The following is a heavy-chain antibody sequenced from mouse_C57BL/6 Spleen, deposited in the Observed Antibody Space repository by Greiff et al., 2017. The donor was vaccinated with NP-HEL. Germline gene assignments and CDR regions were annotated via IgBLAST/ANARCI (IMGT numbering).Heavy chain of an antibody. D-gene: IGHD1-1*01. CDR3: AREVYYYGSSPYFDY. Sequence: EVKVVESGGGLVKPGGSLKLSCAASGFTFSSYAMSWVRQTPEKRLEWVATISDGGSYTYYPDNVKGRFTISRDNAKNNLYLQMSHLKSEDTAMYYCAREVYYYGSSPYFDYWGQGTTLTVSS. J-gene: IGHJ2*01. CDR1: GFTFSSYA. CDR2: ISDGGSYT. V-gene: IGHV5-4*01.